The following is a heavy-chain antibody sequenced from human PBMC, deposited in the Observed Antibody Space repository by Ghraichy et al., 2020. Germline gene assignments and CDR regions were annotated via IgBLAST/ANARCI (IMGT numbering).Heavy chain of an antibody. CDR3: ARGPAAIDY. Sequence: SCAISGDSVSSNSAAWNWIRQSPSRGLEWLGRTYYRSTWYTDYAPSVRSRVTINSDTSKNQFSLQLSSVTPEDTAVYYCARGPAAIDYWGQGTLVTVSS. V-gene: IGHV6-1*01. CDR1: GDSVSSNSAA. J-gene: IGHJ4*02. D-gene: IGHD2-2*01. CDR2: TYYRSTWYT.